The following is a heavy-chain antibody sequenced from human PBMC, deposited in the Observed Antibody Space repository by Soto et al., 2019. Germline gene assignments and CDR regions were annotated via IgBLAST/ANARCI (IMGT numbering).Heavy chain of an antibody. CDR3: ARGYSSSWYWYFDL. V-gene: IGHV3-48*04. Sequence: GGSLRLSCAASGFTFSSYSMNWVRQAPGKGLEWVSYISSSSTIYYADSVKGRFTISRDNAKNSLYLQMNSLRAEDTAVYYCARGYSSSWYWYFDLWGRGTLVTVSS. CDR1: GFTFSSYS. J-gene: IGHJ2*01. CDR2: ISSSSTI. D-gene: IGHD6-13*01.